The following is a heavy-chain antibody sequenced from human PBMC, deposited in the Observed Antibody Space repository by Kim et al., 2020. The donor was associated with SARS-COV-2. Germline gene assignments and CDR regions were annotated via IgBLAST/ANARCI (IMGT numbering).Heavy chain of an antibody. Sequence: GGSLRLSCAASGFPFIDFAMHWVRQTPGKGLEWVAVISKDGDKKFYGDPLKDRVTISRDNSKNILYLEMTSLRPDDTSVYFCARDLVCSGASCFAGPYFYYGLDVWGQGTTVAVSS. J-gene: IGHJ6*02. CDR2: ISKDGDKK. D-gene: IGHD2-15*01. CDR1: GFPFIDFA. V-gene: IGHV3-30*03. CDR3: ARDLVCSGASCFAGPYFYYGLDV.